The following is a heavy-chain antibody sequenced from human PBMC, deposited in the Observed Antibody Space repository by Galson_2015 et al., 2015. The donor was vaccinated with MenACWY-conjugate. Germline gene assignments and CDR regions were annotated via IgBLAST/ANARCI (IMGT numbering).Heavy chain of an antibody. D-gene: IGHD2-2*01. J-gene: IGHJ4*02. Sequence: SVKVSCKASGYTFTSYAMHWVRQASGQRLEWMGWINAGNGNTKYSQKFQGRVTITRDTSASTAYMELSSLRSEDTAVYYCARVSWYQLLLYDYWGQGTLVTVSS. CDR3: ARVSWYQLLLYDY. CDR2: INAGNGNT. CDR1: GYTFTSYA. V-gene: IGHV1-3*01.